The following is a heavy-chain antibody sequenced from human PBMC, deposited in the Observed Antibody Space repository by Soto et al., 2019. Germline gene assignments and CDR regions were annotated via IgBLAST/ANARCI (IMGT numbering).Heavy chain of an antibody. CDR2: VNPIVSTS. D-gene: IGHD3-10*01. V-gene: IGHV1-69*08. J-gene: IGHJ4*02. CDR1: GDTFNFYS. Sequence: QVQLVQSGAEVKRPGSSVKVSCKASGDTFNFYSINWVRQAPGLGLEWMGRVNPIVSTSNYAQKFQGRVTMTADKSTSTAYRELSSLRSEETAIYYCASSYGSGYRAFDYWGQGALVTVSS. CDR3: ASSYGSGYRAFDY.